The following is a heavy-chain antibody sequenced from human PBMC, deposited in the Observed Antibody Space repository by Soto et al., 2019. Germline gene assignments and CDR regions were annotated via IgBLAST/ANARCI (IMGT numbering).Heavy chain of an antibody. CDR1: GGTFSSYA. D-gene: IGHD3-3*01. CDR2: IIPIFGTA. V-gene: IGHV1-69*13. J-gene: IGHJ6*02. CDR3: ARGGYRFLEWLLPDGMDV. Sequence: SVKVSCKASGGTFSSYAISWVRQAPGQGLEWMGGIIPIFGTANYAQKFQGRVTITADESTSTAYMELSSLRSEDTAVYYCARGGYRFLEWLLPDGMDVWGQGTTVTVSS.